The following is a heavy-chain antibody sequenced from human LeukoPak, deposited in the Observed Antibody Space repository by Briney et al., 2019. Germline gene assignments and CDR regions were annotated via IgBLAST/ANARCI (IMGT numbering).Heavy chain of an antibody. CDR2: IYSGGST. D-gene: IGHD3-10*01. CDR3: ATDWAEGVYFDQ. J-gene: IGHJ4*02. Sequence: SETLSLTCIVSGGSISINYWNWIRQPAGKGLEWIGRIYSGGSTSYNPSLNSRVTMSVDTPKKQVSLNLRSVTAADTAVYYCATDWAEGVYFDQWGQGTLVTVSS. CDR1: GGSISINY. V-gene: IGHV4-4*07.